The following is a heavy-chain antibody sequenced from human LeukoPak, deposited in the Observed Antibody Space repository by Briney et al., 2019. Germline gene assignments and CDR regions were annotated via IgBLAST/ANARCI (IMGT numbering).Heavy chain of an antibody. J-gene: IGHJ4*02. CDR2: IYYSGST. CDR1: GGSISSSSYY. CDR3: ASRAKGTEDH. D-gene: IGHD3-10*01. V-gene: IGHV4-39*01. Sequence: PSETLSLTCTVSGGSISSSSYYWGWIRQPPGKGLEWIGSIYYSGSTYYNPSLKSRVTISVDTSKNQFSLKLSSVTAADTAVYYCASRAKGTEDHWGQGTLVTVSS.